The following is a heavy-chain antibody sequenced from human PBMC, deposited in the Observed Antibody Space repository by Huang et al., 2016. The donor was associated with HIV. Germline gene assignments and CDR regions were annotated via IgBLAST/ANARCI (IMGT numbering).Heavy chain of an antibody. CDR3: ATKTAAMDI. D-gene: IGHD1-7*01. CDR1: TFRFGAYW. Sequence: VESGGRLVQPGGSIRLSCVGSTFRFGAYWMSWVRQSPGKGLDWVANIKKDESEKYYVDSVKCRCNISRDNAKKVLFLEMNNVRVEDTATYYCATKTAAMDIWGQGTTVTVS. V-gene: IGHV3-7*01. CDR2: IKKDESEK. J-gene: IGHJ6*02.